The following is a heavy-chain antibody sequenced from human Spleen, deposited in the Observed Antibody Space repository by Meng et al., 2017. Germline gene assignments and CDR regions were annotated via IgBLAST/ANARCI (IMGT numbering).Heavy chain of an antibody. CDR3: ASWSRYFDWLLPDY. D-gene: IGHD3-9*01. V-gene: IGHV4-34*01. Sequence: QVQLKKWGAGLLKPSETLSLTCAVYGGSFSGYYWSWIRQPPGKGLEWIGEINHSGSTNYNPSLKSRVTISVDTSKNQFSLKLSSVTAADTAVYYCASWSRYFDWLLPDYWGQGTLVTVSS. CDR2: INHSGST. CDR1: GGSFSGYY. J-gene: IGHJ4*02.